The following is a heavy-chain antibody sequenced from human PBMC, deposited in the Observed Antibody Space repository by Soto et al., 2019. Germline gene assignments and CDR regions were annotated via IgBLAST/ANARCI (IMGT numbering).Heavy chain of an antibody. CDR2: INAGNGNT. J-gene: IGHJ2*01. V-gene: IGHV1-3*01. Sequence: GASVKVFFKASGYTFPNYALHLVRQAPGQRLEWMGWINAGNGNTKYSQKFQGRVTITRDTSASTAYMELSSLRSEDTAVYYCARGGSLYWYFDLWGRGTLVTVSS. CDR1: GYTFPNYA. D-gene: IGHD1-26*01. CDR3: ARGGSLYWYFDL.